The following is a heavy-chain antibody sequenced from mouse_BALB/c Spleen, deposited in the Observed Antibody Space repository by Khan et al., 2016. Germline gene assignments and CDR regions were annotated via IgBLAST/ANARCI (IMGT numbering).Heavy chain of an antibody. CDR2: IRLKSNNYAP. CDR1: GFTFSNYW. CDR3: TRDGYFDV. Sequence: EVKLEESGGGLVQPGGSMKLSCVASGFTFSNYWMNWVRQSPETGLEWVAKIRLKSNNYAPHYAESVKERFTISRDTSQSSVYLKMKNLRAEDTGIYYCTRDGYFDVWGAGTTVTVSS. V-gene: IGHV6-6*02. J-gene: IGHJ1*01.